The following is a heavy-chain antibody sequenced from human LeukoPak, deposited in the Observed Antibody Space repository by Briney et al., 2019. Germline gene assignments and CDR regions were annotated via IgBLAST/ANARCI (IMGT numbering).Heavy chain of an antibody. CDR1: GGSISSSSYY. J-gene: IGHJ4*02. V-gene: IGHV4-39*07. D-gene: IGHD3-22*01. CDR2: IYYSGST. CDR3: ARVGYYYDSSGDTRLFDY. Sequence: SETLSLTCTVSGGSISSSSYYWGWIRQPPGKGLEWIGSIYYSGSTYYNPSLKSRVTISVDTSKNQFSLKLSSVTAADTAVYYCARVGYYYDSSGDTRLFDYWGQGTLATVSS.